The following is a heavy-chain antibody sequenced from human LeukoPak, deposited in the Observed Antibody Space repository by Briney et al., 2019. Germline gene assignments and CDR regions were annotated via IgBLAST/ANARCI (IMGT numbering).Heavy chain of an antibody. CDR3: ALNPRGYCSGGSCYIGY. CDR1: GYSFANYW. CDR2: IYPGGSDT. D-gene: IGHD2-15*01. Sequence: GESLKISCKGSGYSFANYWIGWVRQMPGKGLEWMGIIYPGGSDTRYNPSFQGQVTISADKSIGTAYLSWSSLKASDTAMYYCALNPRGYCSGGSCYIGYWGRGTLVTVSS. V-gene: IGHV5-51*01. J-gene: IGHJ4*02.